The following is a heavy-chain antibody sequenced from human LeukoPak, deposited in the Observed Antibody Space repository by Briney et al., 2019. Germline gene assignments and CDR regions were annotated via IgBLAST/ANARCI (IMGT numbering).Heavy chain of an antibody. D-gene: IGHD3-3*01. CDR2: IYYSGST. V-gene: IGHV4-61*01. CDR1: GGSVSSGSYY. CDR3: ARERFLEWLLFDY. J-gene: IGHJ4*02. Sequence: SETLSLTCTVSGGSVSSGSYYWSWIRQPPGKGLEWIGYIYYSGSTNYNPSPKSRVTISVDTSKNQFSLKLSSVTAADTAVYYCARERFLEWLLFDYWGQGTLVTVSS.